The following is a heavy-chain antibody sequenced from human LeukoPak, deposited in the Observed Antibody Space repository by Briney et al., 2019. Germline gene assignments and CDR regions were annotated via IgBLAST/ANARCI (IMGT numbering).Heavy chain of an antibody. CDR3: ARDRDYAFDY. CDR2: IWYDGSNK. J-gene: IGHJ4*02. Sequence: GGSLRLSCAASGFTFSSYGMHWVRQAPGKGLEWVAVIWYDGSNKYYADSVKGRFTISRDNSKNSLYLQMDSLRDEDTAVYYCARDRDYAFDYWGQGTLVTVSS. CDR1: GFTFSSYG. D-gene: IGHD4-17*01. V-gene: IGHV3-33*01.